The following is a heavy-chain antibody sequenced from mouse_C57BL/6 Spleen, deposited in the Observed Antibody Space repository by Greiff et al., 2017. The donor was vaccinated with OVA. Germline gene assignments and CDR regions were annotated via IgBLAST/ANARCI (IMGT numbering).Heavy chain of an antibody. CDR1: GFTFSDYG. J-gene: IGHJ1*03. D-gene: IGHD3-1*01. CDR2: ISSGSSTI. V-gene: IGHV5-17*01. CDR3: ARATRWYFDV. Sequence: EVKVEESGGGLVKPGGSLKLSCAASGFTFSDYGMHWVRQAPEKGLEWVAYISSGSSTIYYADTVKGRFTISRDNAKNTLFLQMTSLRSEDTAMYYCARATRWYFDVWGTGTTVTVSS.